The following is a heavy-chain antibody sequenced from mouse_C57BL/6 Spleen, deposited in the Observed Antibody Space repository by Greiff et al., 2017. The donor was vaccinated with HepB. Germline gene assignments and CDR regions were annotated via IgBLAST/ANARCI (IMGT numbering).Heavy chain of an antibody. Sequence: VQLQQSGAELVRPGASVKLSCTASGFNIKDYYMHWVKQRPEQGLEWIGRIDPEDGDTEYAPKFQGKATMTADTSSNTAYLQLSSLTSEDTAVYYCTSIYAGGYYAMDYWGQGTSVTVSS. CDR1: GFNIKDYY. V-gene: IGHV14-1*01. CDR3: TSIYAGGYYAMDY. J-gene: IGHJ4*01. D-gene: IGHD2-3*01. CDR2: IDPEDGDT.